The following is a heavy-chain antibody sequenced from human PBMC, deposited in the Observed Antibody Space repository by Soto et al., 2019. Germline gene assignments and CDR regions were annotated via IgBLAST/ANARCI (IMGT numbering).Heavy chain of an antibody. D-gene: IGHD6-13*01. CDR1: GFTFSSYA. CDR2: ISVSGGST. J-gene: IGHJ4*02. Sequence: EVQLLESGGGLVQPGGSLRLSCAASGFTFSSYAMSWVRQAPGKGLEWVSAISVSGGSTYYADSVKGRFTISRDNSKNTLYRQMNSLIAEDTAVYYWAKGSGSSWFSSWGQGTLVTVSS. V-gene: IGHV3-23*01. CDR3: AKGSGSSWFSS.